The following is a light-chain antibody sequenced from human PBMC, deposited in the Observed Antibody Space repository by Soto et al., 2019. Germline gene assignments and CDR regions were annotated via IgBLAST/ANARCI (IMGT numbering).Light chain of an antibody. CDR2: GTS. Sequence: EIVLTQSPGTLSLSPGERATLSCRASQSVSSKYLAWYQQKPGQAPRVLIYGTSIRAAGVPERFSGGGSGTDFTLTSTRQEPDDCAVYECQREGSARFTFGPG. CDR3: QREGSARFT. J-gene: IGKJ3*01. V-gene: IGKV3-20*01. CDR1: QSVSSKY.